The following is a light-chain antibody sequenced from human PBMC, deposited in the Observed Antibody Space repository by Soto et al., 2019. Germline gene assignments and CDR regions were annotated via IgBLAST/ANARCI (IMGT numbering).Light chain of an antibody. J-gene: IGLJ2*01. V-gene: IGLV2-14*01. CDR3: SSYTSISTLV. CDR2: GVS. Sequence: QSVLTQPASVSGSPGQSIAISCTGTTSDVGSYTYVSWYQQHPGKAPKLIIYGVSLRPSGVSDRFSGSKSGNTASLTISGLQADDEADYYCSSYTSISTLVFGGGTKLTVL. CDR1: TSDVGSYTY.